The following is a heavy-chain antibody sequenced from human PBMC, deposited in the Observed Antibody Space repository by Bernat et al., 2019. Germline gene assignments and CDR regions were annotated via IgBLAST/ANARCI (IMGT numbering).Heavy chain of an antibody. J-gene: IGHJ6*02. V-gene: IGHV3-74*01. CDR1: GFTFSSYW. CDR2: INSDGSST. Sequence: EVQLVESGGGLVQPGGSLRLSCAASGFTFSSYWMHWVRQAPGKGLVWVSRINSDGSSTSYADSVKGRFTISRDNAKNTLYLQMNSLRAEDTAVYYCARYSDGDYYYYGMDVWGQGTTVTVSS. D-gene: IGHD4-17*01. CDR3: ARYSDGDYYYYGMDV.